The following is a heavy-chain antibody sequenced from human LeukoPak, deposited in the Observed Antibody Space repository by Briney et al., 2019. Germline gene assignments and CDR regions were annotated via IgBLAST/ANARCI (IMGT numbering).Heavy chain of an antibody. J-gene: IGHJ3*02. CDR1: GFTFSSYG. Sequence: AGGSLRLSCAASGFTFSSYGMHWVRQAPGKGLEWVAFIRYDGSNKYYADSVKGRFTISRDNSKNTLYLQMNSLRAEDTAVYYCARGQQLVLGAFDIWGQGTMVTVSS. CDR3: ARGQQLVLGAFDI. CDR2: IRYDGSNK. V-gene: IGHV3-30*02. D-gene: IGHD6-13*01.